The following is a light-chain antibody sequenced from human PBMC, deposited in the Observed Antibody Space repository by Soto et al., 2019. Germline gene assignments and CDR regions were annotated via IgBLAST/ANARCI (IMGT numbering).Light chain of an antibody. Sequence: IQMSQSPSTLSASVGDRVTITCRASRSLTRWLAWYQQKPGKAPKLLIYDASSLDSRVPSRFSGSGSGTEFTLTISSLQPDDFATYYCQQYNSYPYTLGQGTKVDIK. J-gene: IGKJ2*01. V-gene: IGKV1-5*01. CDR2: DAS. CDR3: QQYNSYPYT. CDR1: RSLTRW.